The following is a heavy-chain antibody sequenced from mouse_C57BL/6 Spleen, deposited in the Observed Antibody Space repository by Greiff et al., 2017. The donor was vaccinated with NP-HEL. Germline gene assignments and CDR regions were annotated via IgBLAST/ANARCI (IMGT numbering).Heavy chain of an antibody. CDR2: INPYNGDT. D-gene: IGHD2-2*01. J-gene: IGHJ2*01. V-gene: IGHV1-20*01. CDR3: ARDDYGYDLDY. Sequence: DVKLQESGPELVKPGDSVKISCKASGYSFTGYFMNWVMQSHGKSLEWIGRINPYNGDTFYNQKFKGKATLTVDKSSSTAHMELRSLTSEDSAVYYCARDDYGYDLDYWGQGTTLTVSS. CDR1: GYSFTGYF.